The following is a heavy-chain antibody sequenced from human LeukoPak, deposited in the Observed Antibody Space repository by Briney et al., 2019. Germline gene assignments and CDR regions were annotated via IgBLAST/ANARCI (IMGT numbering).Heavy chain of an antibody. Sequence: GGSLRLSCAASGFTFDDYAMHWVRQAPGKGLEWVSGISWNSGSIGHADSVKGRFTISRDNAKNSLYLQMNSLRAEDTALYYCAKLGVVITNAFDIWGQGTMVTVSS. V-gene: IGHV3-9*01. CDR2: ISWNSGSI. J-gene: IGHJ3*02. CDR1: GFTFDDYA. CDR3: AKLGVVITNAFDI. D-gene: IGHD3-22*01.